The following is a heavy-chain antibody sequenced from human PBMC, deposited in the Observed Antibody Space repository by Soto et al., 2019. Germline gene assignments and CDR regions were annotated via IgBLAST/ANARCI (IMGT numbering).Heavy chain of an antibody. CDR3: AKNPQIVLMVYAMESFYYFDY. CDR1: GFTFSSYA. CDR2: ISGSGGST. J-gene: IGHJ4*02. D-gene: IGHD2-8*01. Sequence: GGSLRLSCAASGFTFSSYAMSWVRQAPWKGLEWVSAISGSGGSTYYADSVKGRFTISRDNSKNTLYLQMNSLRAEDTAVYYCAKNPQIVLMVYAMESFYYFDYWGQGTLVTVSS. V-gene: IGHV3-23*01.